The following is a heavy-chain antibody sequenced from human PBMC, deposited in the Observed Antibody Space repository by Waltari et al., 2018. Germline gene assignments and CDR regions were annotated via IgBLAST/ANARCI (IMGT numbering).Heavy chain of an antibody. J-gene: IGHJ4*02. Sequence: QVQLQESGPGLVKPSETLSLTCTVSGGSISSYYWSWIRQPPGKGLEWIGYIYYSGSTNYHPSLKSRVTISVDTSKNQFSLKLSSVTAADTAVYYCARGGDGENYDYIWGSYREYYFDYWGQGTLVTVSS. D-gene: IGHD3-16*02. CDR3: ARGGDGENYDYIWGSYREYYFDY. CDR2: IYYSGST. V-gene: IGHV4-59*01. CDR1: GGSISSYY.